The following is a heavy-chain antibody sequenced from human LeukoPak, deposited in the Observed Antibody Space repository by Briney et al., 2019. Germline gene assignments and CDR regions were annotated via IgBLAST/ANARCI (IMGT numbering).Heavy chain of an antibody. J-gene: IGHJ3*02. CDR2: ISYDGSNK. CDR3: ARATLGRRAFDI. V-gene: IGHV3-30-3*01. Sequence: GGSLRLPCAASGFTFSSYAMHWVRQAPGKGLEWVAVISYDGSNKYYADSVKGRFTISRDNSKNTLYLQMNSLRAEDTAVYYCARATLGRRAFDIWGQGTMVTVSS. CDR1: GFTFSSYA.